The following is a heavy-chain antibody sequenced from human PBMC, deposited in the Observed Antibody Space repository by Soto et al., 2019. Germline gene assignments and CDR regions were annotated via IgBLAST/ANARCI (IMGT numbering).Heavy chain of an antibody. CDR3: ARGYCSSTSCYYDFWSGYYNWFDP. CDR2: ISYDGSNK. Sequence: GGSLRLSCNCSGFRFSEHAMHWVRQAPGKGLEWVAVISYDGSNKYYADSVKGRFTISRDNSKNTLYLQMNSLRAEDTAVYYCARGYCSSTSCYYDFWSGYYNWFDPWGQGTLVTVSS. V-gene: IGHV3-30-3*01. D-gene: IGHD2-2*01. J-gene: IGHJ5*02. CDR1: GFRFSEHA.